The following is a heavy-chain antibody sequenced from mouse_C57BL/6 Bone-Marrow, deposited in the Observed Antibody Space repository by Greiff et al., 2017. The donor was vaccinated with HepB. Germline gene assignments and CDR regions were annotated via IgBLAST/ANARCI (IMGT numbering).Heavy chain of an antibody. Sequence: EVQLVESGGGLVKPGGSLKLSCAASGFTFSSYAMSWVRQTPEKRLEWVATISDGGSYTYYPDNVKGRFTISRDNAKNNLYLQMSHLKSEDTAMYYCARDGLWLRLDYWGQGTTLTVSS. V-gene: IGHV5-4*01. CDR3: ARDGLWLRLDY. CDR2: ISDGGSYT. D-gene: IGHD2-2*01. CDR1: GFTFSSYA. J-gene: IGHJ2*01.